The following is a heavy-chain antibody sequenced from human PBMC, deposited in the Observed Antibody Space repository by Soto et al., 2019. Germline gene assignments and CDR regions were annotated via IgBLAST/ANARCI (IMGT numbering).Heavy chain of an antibody. Sequence: SETLSLTCTVSGGSVSSGSYYWSWIRQPPGKGLEWIGYIYYSGSTNYNPSLKSRVTISVDTSKNQFSLKLSSVTAADTAVYSCARAREGWYQGRYYYGMDGWGQGTTVTVSS. V-gene: IGHV4-61*01. D-gene: IGHD6-19*01. CDR1: GGSVSSGSYY. J-gene: IGHJ6*02. CDR2: IYYSGST. CDR3: ARAREGWYQGRYYYGMDG.